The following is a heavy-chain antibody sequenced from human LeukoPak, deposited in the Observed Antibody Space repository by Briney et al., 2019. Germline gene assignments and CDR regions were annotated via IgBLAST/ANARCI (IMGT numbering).Heavy chain of an antibody. J-gene: IGHJ4*02. CDR1: GFTFNSYA. CDR3: ARDNGWSADF. V-gene: IGHV3-23*01. CDR2: ISDSGGST. D-gene: IGHD2-15*01. Sequence: GGSLRLSCAASGFTFNSYALSWVRQAPGKGLEWVSGISDSGGSTYYADSVRGRFTISRDNAKNSLFLQMNSLRAEDTAVYYCARDNGWSADFWGQGTLVTVSS.